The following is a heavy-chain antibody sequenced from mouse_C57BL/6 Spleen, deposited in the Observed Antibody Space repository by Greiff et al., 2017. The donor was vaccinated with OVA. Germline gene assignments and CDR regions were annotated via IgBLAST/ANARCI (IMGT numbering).Heavy chain of an antibody. V-gene: IGHV1-15*01. CDR1: GYTFTDYE. CDR3: TRKSIYYGPDY. J-gene: IGHJ2*01. Sequence: QVQLQQSGAELVRPGASVTLSCKASGYTFTDYEMHWVKQTPVHGLEWIGAIDPETGGTAYNQKFKGKAILTADKSSSTAYMELRSLTSEDSAVYYCTRKSIYYGPDYWGQGTTLTVSS. D-gene: IGHD2-1*01. CDR2: IDPETGGT.